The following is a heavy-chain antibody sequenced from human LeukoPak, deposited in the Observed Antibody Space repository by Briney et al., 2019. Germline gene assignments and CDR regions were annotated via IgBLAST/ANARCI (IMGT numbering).Heavy chain of an antibody. J-gene: IGHJ2*01. D-gene: IGHD6-19*01. CDR2: ISYDGSNK. V-gene: IGHV3-30*14. Sequence: GGSLRLSCAASGFTFSSYAMHWVRQAPGKGLEWVAVISYDGSNKYYADSVKGRFTISRDNFKNTLDLQMNSLRAEDTAVYYCARIGSRGWNGNDYWSFDLWGRGTLVSVSS. CDR1: GFTFSSYA. CDR3: ARIGSRGWNGNDYWSFDL.